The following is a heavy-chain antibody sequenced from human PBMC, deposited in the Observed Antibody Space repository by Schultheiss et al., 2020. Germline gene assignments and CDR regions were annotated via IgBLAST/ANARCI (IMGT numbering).Heavy chain of an antibody. CDR2: INHSGST. J-gene: IGHJ4*02. D-gene: IGHD3-22*01. Sequence: SETLSLTCAVYGGSFSGYYWSWIRQPPGKGLEWIGEINHSGSTNYNPSLKSRVTISVDTSKNQFSLKLSSVTAADTAAYYCARLDYYDSSGLAAFYFDYWGKGTLVTVSS. CDR1: GGSFSGYY. CDR3: ARLDYYDSSGLAAFYFDY. V-gene: IGHV4-34*01.